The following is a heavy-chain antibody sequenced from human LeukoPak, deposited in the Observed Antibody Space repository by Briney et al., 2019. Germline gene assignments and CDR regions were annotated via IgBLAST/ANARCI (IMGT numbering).Heavy chain of an antibody. CDR3: GASRQYVGASDI. D-gene: IGHD3-10*02. CDR2: ISTSSAII. V-gene: IGHV3-48*03. J-gene: IGHJ3*02. CDR1: GFTFSSYE. Sequence: GGSLRLSCAASGFTFSSYELYWVRQAPGKGLEWISYISTSSAIIKYANSVRGRFTISRDDARESLYLQMNSLRAEDTAIYYCGASRQYVGASDIWGQGTLVIVSS.